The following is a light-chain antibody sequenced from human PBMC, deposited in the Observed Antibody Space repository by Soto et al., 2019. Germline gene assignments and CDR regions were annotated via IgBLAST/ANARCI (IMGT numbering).Light chain of an antibody. Sequence: EIVLTQSPGTLSLSPGERATLSCRASQSVSSSYLAWYQQKPGQAPRLLIYGASSRATGIPDRFSGSGSGTDFTLTISRLEPEYFAVYYCQQYGRSRWTFGQGAKVDIK. CDR1: QSVSSSY. CDR2: GAS. CDR3: QQYGRSRWT. V-gene: IGKV3-20*01. J-gene: IGKJ1*01.